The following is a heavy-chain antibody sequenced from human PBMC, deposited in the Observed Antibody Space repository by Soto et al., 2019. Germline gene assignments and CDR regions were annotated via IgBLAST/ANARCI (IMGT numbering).Heavy chain of an antibody. CDR3: GRWLHDRGYFDY. CDR1: GFTVSSNY. V-gene: IGHV3-23*01. D-gene: IGHD5-12*01. CDR2: ISGSGGST. J-gene: IGHJ4*02. Sequence: PGGSLRLSCAASGFTVSSNYMSWVRQAPGKGLEWVSVISGSGGSTYYADSVKGRFTISRDNSKNTLYLQMNSLRAEDTAVYYCGRWLHDRGYFDYWGQGTLVTVS.